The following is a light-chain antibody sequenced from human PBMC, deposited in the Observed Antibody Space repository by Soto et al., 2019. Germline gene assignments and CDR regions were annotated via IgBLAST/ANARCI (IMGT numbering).Light chain of an antibody. CDR2: QDV. CDR1: NLGDKY. Sequence: SYEPTQPPSVSVSPAQTASITCSGYNLGDKYVSWYQQKAGQSPLLVIFQDVKRPSGIPDRFSGSNSGNTATLTISGTQSIDEADYYCQAWDSSTFYVFGSGTKVTVL. V-gene: IGLV3-1*01. CDR3: QAWDSSTFYV. J-gene: IGLJ1*01.